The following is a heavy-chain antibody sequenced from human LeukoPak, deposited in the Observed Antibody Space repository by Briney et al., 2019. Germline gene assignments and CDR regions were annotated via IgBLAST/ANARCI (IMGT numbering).Heavy chain of an antibody. CDR3: ARLDSTDLTSRAFDI. D-gene: IGHD4-17*01. J-gene: IGHJ3*02. V-gene: IGHV3-20*04. CDR1: GFTFDDYG. Sequence: PGGSLRLSCAASGFTFDDYGMCWVRQAPGKGLEVVSGINWNGGSTGYADSMKGRFTISRDNAKNSLYLQMNSLRAEDTALYYCARLDSTDLTSRAFDIWGQGTMVTVSS. CDR2: INWNGGST.